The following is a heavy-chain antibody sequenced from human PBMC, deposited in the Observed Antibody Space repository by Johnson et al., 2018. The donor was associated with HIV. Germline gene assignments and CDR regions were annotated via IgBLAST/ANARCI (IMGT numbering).Heavy chain of an antibody. CDR3: ARAYSYGAFDI. CDR2: INNDGSSS. CDR1: GFTLSSYW. Sequence: VQLVESGGGLVQPGGSLRLSCAASGFTLSSYWMHWVRQAPGKGLVWVSRINNDGSSSTYADFVTGRFTISRDNAKNTLYLQMNSLRADDTAVYYCARAYSYGAFDIWGQGTRVTVSS. V-gene: IGHV3-74*01. J-gene: IGHJ3*02. D-gene: IGHD5-18*01.